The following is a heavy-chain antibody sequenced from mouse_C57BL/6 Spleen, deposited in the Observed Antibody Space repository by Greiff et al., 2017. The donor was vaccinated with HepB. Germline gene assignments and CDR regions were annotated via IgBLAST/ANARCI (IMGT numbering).Heavy chain of an antibody. Sequence: QVQLQQPGAELVMPGASVKLSCKASGYTFTSYWMHWVKQRPGQGLEWIGEIDPSDSYTNYNQKFKGTSTLTVEKSSSTAYMQLSSLTAEDSAVYYCARRDAGTGFAYWGQGTLVTVSA. D-gene: IGHD3-3*01. CDR2: IDPSDSYT. CDR1: GYTFTSYW. V-gene: IGHV1-69*01. J-gene: IGHJ3*01. CDR3: ARRDAGTGFAY.